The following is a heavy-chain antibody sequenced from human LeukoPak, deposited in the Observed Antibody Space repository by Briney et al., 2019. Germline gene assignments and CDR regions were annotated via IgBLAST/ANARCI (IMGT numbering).Heavy chain of an antibody. D-gene: IGHD6-19*01. CDR3: AREAGGDYYYYYYMDV. V-gene: IGHV4-59*01. CDR1: GGSISSYY. Sequence: SETLSLTCTVSGGSISSYYWSWIRQPPGKGLEWIGYIYSSGSTNYNPSLKSRVTISVDTSKNQFSLKLSSVTAADTAVYYCAREAGGDYYYYYYMDVWGKGTTVTVSS. CDR2: IYSSGST. J-gene: IGHJ6*03.